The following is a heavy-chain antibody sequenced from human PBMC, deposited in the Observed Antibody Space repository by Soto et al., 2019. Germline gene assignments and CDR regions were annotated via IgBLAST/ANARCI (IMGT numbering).Heavy chain of an antibody. CDR3: ARHQSHSSSYVDP. D-gene: IGHD6-13*01. V-gene: IGHV4-39*01. CDR2: IYYSGST. CDR1: GGSISSSSYY. J-gene: IGHJ5*02. Sequence: SETLALTCTVSGGSISSSSYYWGWIRQPPGKGLEWIGSIYYSGSTYYNPSLKSRVTISVDTSKNQFSLKLSSVTAADTAVYYCARHQSHSSSYVDPWGQGTLVSVSS.